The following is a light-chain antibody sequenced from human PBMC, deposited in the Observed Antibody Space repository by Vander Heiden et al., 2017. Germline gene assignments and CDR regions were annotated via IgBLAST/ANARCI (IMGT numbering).Light chain of an antibody. CDR3: QHYNGYS. Sequence: DIQMTQSPSSLSAAVGDSVTITCRASQYLSNWLAWYQQKPGKAPTLLIYKASTLESGVPSRFSGSGSGTEFTLTINSLQPDDLATYYFQHYNGYSFGQGTKVQI. J-gene: IGKJ1*01. CDR2: KAS. V-gene: IGKV1-5*03. CDR1: QYLSNW.